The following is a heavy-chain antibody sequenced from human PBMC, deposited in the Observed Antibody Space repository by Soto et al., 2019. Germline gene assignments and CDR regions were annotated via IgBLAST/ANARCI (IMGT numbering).Heavy chain of an antibody. Sequence: QVQLMQSGGEVKKPGASVKVSCKASGFTFRIYAIAWVRQAPGQGLEWMGWIRTHTGNANYAQNFQDRITMTADTATNTAYLELRNLRTDDTSDYYCARLTADSSSYPDYWGQGTLVAVSS. D-gene: IGHD6-13*01. CDR3: ARLTADSSSYPDY. CDR2: IRTHTGNA. CDR1: GFTFRIYA. J-gene: IGHJ4*02. V-gene: IGHV1-18*04.